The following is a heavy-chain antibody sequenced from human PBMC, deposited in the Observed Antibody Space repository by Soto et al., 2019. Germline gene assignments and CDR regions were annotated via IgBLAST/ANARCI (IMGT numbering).Heavy chain of an antibody. CDR1: GYTFISYG. CDR2: ISAYNGNT. CDR3: ARSYVESDYYHHYGMDV. V-gene: IGHV1-18*01. J-gene: IGHJ6*02. Sequence: QVQLVQSGAEVKKPGASVKVSCKASGYTFISYGISWVRQAPGQGLEWMGWISAYNGNTNYAQKLQGRVTLTTDTSTSTAYMELRRLRSYDTAVYYCARSYVESDYYHHYGMDVWGQGTTVIVSS. D-gene: IGHD3-16*01.